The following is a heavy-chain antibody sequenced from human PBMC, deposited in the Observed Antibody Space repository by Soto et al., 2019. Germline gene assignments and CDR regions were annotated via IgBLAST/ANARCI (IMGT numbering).Heavy chain of an antibody. CDR1: GFTFSSYG. D-gene: IGHD2-2*01. V-gene: IGHV3-30*18. Sequence: QVQLVESGGGVVQPGRSLRLSCAASGFTFSSYGMHWVRQAPGKGLEWVAVISYDGSNKYYADSVKGRFTISRDNSKKTMYLQMNSLRAEDTAVYYCAKPGYCISTSCYEYNWFDPWGQGTLVTVSS. J-gene: IGHJ5*02. CDR2: ISYDGSNK. CDR3: AKPGYCISTSCYEYNWFDP.